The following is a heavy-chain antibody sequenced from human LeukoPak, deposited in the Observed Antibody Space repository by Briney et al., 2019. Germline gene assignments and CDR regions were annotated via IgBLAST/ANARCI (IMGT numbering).Heavy chain of an antibody. V-gene: IGHV3-30*18. J-gene: IGHJ4*02. CDR2: ISYDGSNK. CDR3: AKGATRAVAGILDY. CDR1: GFTFSSYG. Sequence: PGGSLRLPCAASGFTFSSYGMHWVRQAPGKGLEWVAVISYDGSNKYYADSVKGRFTISRDNSKNTLYLQMNSLRAEDTAVYYCAKGATRAVAGILDYWGQGTLVTVSS. D-gene: IGHD6-19*01.